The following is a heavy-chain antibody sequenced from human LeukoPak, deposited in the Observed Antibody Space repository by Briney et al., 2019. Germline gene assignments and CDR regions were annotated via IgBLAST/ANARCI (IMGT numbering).Heavy chain of an antibody. Sequence: GASVKVSCKASGYTFTSYGISWVRQAPGQGLEWMGWISAYNGNTNYAQNLQGRVTMTTDTSTSTAYMELRSLRSEDTAVYYCARVGIPIFGVVHPGDVWGKGTTVTVSS. CDR1: GYTFTSYG. D-gene: IGHD3-3*01. V-gene: IGHV1-18*01. CDR3: ARVGIPIFGVVHPGDV. CDR2: ISAYNGNT. J-gene: IGHJ6*04.